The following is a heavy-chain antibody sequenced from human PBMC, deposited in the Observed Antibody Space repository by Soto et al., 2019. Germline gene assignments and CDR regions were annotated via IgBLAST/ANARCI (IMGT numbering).Heavy chain of an antibody. J-gene: IGHJ5*02. CDR1: EITFSDYY. CDR3: ARGLAYGDYGWLDP. CDR2: ISNSGSTI. Sequence: QVQLVEAGGGLVKPGGSLRLSCAASEITFSDYYMTWIRQAPGKGLEWVSYISNSGSTIYYADSVKGRFTISRDNAKNSLYLQMNSLRAEDTAVYYCARGLAYGDYGWLDPWGQGTLVTVSP. D-gene: IGHD4-17*01. V-gene: IGHV3-11*01.